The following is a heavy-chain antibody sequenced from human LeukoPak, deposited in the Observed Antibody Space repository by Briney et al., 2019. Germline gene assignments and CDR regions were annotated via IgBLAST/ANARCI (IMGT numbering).Heavy chain of an antibody. CDR3: ARVGSITTAGILIRYYAMDF. CDR2: IYYSGST. V-gene: IGHV4-39*07. D-gene: IGHD6-13*01. CDR1: GGSISSSSYY. J-gene: IGHJ6*02. Sequence: SETLSLTCTVSGGSISSSSYYWGWIRQPPGKGLEWIGSIYYSGSTNYNPSLKSRVTISVDTSKNQFSLKLSSVTAADTAVYYCARVGSITTAGILIRYYAMDFWGQGTTVTVSS.